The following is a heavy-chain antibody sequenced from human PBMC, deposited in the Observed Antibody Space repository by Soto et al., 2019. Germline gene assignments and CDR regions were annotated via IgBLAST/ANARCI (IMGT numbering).Heavy chain of an antibody. CDR1: GFTFTSSA. Sequence: SVKVCCKASGFTFTSSAMQWVRQARGQRLEWIGWIVVGSGNTNYAQKFQERVTITRDMSTSTAYMELSSLRSEDTAVYYCAADRYNWNDAPDAFDIWGQGTMVTVS. CDR3: AADRYNWNDAPDAFDI. V-gene: IGHV1-58*02. D-gene: IGHD1-1*01. CDR2: IVVGSGNT. J-gene: IGHJ3*02.